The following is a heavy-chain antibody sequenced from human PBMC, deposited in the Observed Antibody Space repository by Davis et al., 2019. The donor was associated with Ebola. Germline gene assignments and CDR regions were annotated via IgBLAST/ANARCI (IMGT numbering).Heavy chain of an antibody. D-gene: IGHD4-17*01. Sequence: ASVKVSCKASGYTFTSSDLNWVRPATGPGLEWMVWMNPTSGNTGSAQKFQGRVTMTMNTSISTAYMELSSLRSEDTAVYYCARGGWDYGDPFDYWGQGTLVTVSS. CDR3: ARGGWDYGDPFDY. CDR2: MNPTSGNT. CDR1: GYTFTSSD. V-gene: IGHV1-8*01. J-gene: IGHJ4*02.